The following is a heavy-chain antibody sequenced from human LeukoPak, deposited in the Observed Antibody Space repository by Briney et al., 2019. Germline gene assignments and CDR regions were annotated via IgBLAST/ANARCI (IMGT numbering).Heavy chain of an antibody. Sequence: PTGGSLRLSCAASGFTFSSYAMHWVRQAPGKGLEWVAVISYDGSNKYYADSVKGRFTISRDNSKNTLYLQMNSLRAEDTAVYYCARRPSLDYWGQGTLVTVSS. CDR1: GFTFSSYA. CDR2: ISYDGSNK. J-gene: IGHJ4*02. CDR3: ARRPSLDY. V-gene: IGHV3-30-3*01.